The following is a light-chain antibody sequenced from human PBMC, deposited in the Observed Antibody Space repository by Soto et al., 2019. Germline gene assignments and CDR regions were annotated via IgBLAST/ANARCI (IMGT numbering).Light chain of an antibody. V-gene: IGKV3D-20*02. Sequence: EIVMTQSPATLSVSPGESATLSCRASQSISSSKLAWYQQNPGQAPRLLMYGASNRATGIPARFSGSGSGTDFTLTISSLEPEDFAVYYCQQRSNWPSISFGQGTRLEIK. CDR1: QSISSSK. CDR3: QQRSNWPSIS. CDR2: GAS. J-gene: IGKJ5*01.